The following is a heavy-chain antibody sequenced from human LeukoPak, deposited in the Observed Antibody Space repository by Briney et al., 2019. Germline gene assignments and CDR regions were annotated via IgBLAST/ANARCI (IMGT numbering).Heavy chain of an antibody. Sequence: PGGSLRLSCAASGFSFSGHWMHWARQLPGKGLAWVSRISPTGSTTSYADSVKGRFTVSRDNAKNTLYLQVNNLRAEDTAAYYCARGPSSNWSGLDFWGQGTLLTVSS. D-gene: IGHD6-13*01. J-gene: IGHJ4*02. CDR2: ISPTGSTT. CDR1: GFSFSGHW. CDR3: ARGPSSNWSGLDF. V-gene: IGHV3-74*01.